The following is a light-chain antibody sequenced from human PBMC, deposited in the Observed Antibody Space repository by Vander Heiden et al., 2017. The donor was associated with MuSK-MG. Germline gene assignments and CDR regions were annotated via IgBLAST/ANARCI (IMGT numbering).Light chain of an antibody. V-gene: IGKV1-39*01. J-gene: IGKJ1*01. CDR1: QSISSY. CDR2: AAS. Sequence: DIQMTQSPSSLSASVGDRVTITCRASQSISSYLNWYQQKPGKAPKLLIYAASSLQSGVPSRFSGSGSGTDFTLTISSLQPEDFAPYYCQQNDSNPPWTFGQGTKVEIK. CDR3: QQNDSNPPWT.